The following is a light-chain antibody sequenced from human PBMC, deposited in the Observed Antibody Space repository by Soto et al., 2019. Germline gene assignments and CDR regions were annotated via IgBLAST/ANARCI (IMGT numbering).Light chain of an antibody. J-gene: IGLJ3*02. CDR1: SSDVGGYNL. V-gene: IGLV2-14*01. Sequence: QSVLTQPASVSGSPGQSITISCTGTSSDVGGYNLVAWYQQHPGKAPKLMIYEVSHRPSGISDRFSGSKSGNTASLTISGLQTEDEADYYCTSYTSIGTEVFGVGTKLTVL. CDR2: EVS. CDR3: TSYTSIGTEV.